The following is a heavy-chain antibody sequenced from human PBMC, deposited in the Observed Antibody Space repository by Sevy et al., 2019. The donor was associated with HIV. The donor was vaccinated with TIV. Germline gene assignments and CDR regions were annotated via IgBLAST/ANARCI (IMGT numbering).Heavy chain of an antibody. J-gene: IGHJ6*02. CDR3: ARDVAFTTEYSYGMDV. CDR2: ISYAGSNK. Sequence: GGSLRLSCSASGFSFFNAWMSWVRQAPGKGLEWVAVISYAGSNKYYADSVKGRFTISRDNSKNTLYLQMNSLRAEDTAVYYCARDVAFTTEYSYGMDVWGQGTTVTVSS. D-gene: IGHD4-17*01. V-gene: IGHV3-30-3*01. CDR1: GFSFFNAW.